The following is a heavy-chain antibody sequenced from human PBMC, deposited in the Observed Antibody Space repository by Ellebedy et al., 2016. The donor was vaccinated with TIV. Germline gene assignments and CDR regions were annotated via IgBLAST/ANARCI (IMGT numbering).Heavy chain of an antibody. D-gene: IGHD4-23*01. CDR1: GFTFNIYA. CDR3: ARGAAVAIYYYFDY. V-gene: IGHV3-30*04. J-gene: IGHJ4*02. CDR2: ISYAGDDI. Sequence: PGGSLRLSCAASGFTFNIYAMHWVRQAPGTGLEWVAVISYAGDDIYYADSVKGRFTISRDKSKNNLYLQMNSLSAEDTAVYYCARGAAVAIYYYFDYWGRGTLVTVSS.